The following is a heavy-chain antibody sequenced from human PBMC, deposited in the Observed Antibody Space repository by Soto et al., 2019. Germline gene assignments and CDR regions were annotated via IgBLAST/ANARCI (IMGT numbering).Heavy chain of an antibody. CDR2: INWKSDI. D-gene: IGHD3-16*01. CDR1: GFTFDDNA. V-gene: IGHV3-9*01. J-gene: IGHJ4*02. Sequence: GGSLRLSCAVSGFTFDDNAMHWVRQAPEKGLEWVSGINWKSDIGYADSVKGRFTISRDNAENSLYLQMNSLRAEDTALYYCAISQGRGGRTTFIYWGQGTQVTVSS. CDR3: AISQGRGGRTTFIY.